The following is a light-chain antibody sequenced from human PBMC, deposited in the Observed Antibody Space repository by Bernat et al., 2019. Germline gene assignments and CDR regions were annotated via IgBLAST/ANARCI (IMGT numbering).Light chain of an antibody. V-gene: IGKV1-9*01. CDR1: QGISSY. CDR2: AAS. CDR3: QQLNSYPFP. J-gene: IGKJ4*01. Sequence: DIQLTQSPSFLSASVGDRVTITCRASQGISSYLAWYQQKPGKAPKLLIYAASTLQSGVPSRFSGSGSGTEFTLTLSSLQPEDFATYYCQQLNSYPFPFVGGTKVEIK.